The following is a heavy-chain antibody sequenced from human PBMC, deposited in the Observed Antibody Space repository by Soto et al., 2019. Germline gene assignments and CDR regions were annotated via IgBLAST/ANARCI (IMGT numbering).Heavy chain of an antibody. CDR1: GFTVSSSNY. CDR3: ASIKKWELTAFDI. CDR2: IYTGGTT. V-gene: IGHV3-53*01. Sequence: PGGSLRLSCVVSGFTVSSSNYMSWVRQAPGKGLEWVSVIYTGGTTYYADSVKGRFTISRDNSKNTLYLQMNSLRAEDTAVYYCASIKKWELTAFDIWGQGTMVTVSS. D-gene: IGHD1-26*01. J-gene: IGHJ3*02.